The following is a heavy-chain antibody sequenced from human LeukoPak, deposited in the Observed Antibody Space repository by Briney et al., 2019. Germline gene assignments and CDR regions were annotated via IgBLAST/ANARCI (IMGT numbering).Heavy chain of an antibody. J-gene: IGHJ4*02. D-gene: IGHD6-13*01. CDR3: ARDDITAAGGDY. CDR1: GGSFSGYY. Sequence: PSETLSLTCAVYGGSFSGYYWSWIRQPPGKGLEWIGEINHSGSTNYNPSLKSRVTISIDTSKNQFSLKLSSVTAADTAMYYCARDDITAAGGDYWGQGTLVTVSS. V-gene: IGHV4-34*01. CDR2: INHSGST.